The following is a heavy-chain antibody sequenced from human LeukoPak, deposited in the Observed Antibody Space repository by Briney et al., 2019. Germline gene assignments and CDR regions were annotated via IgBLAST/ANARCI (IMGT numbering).Heavy chain of an antibody. D-gene: IGHD3-10*01. V-gene: IGHV3-23*01. CDR1: RFTFSNNA. CDR2: VSNSGGDT. Sequence: PGGSLRLSCAASRFTFSNNAMNWVRQAPGKGLEWVSAVSNSGGDTYYADSVKGRFTISRDNSKNTLYLQMNSLRAEDTAVYYCAKVLKYYYGSGTYGFDYWGQGTLVTVSS. J-gene: IGHJ4*02. CDR3: AKVLKYYYGSGTYGFDY.